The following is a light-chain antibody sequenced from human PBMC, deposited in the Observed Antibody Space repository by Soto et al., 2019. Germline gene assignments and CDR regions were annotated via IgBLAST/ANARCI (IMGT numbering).Light chain of an antibody. CDR1: QSVSSN. V-gene: IGKV3-15*01. J-gene: IGKJ1*01. CDR3: QQYNNWPET. Sequence: EIVMTQSPATLSVSPGERATLSCRPSQSVSSNLAWYQQKPGQAPRLLIYGASTRATGIPARFSGSGSETEFTLTISSLQSEDFAIYYCQQYNNWPETFGQGTKV. CDR2: GAS.